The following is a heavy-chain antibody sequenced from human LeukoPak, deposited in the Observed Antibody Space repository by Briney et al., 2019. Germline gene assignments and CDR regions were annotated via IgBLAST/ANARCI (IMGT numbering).Heavy chain of an antibody. J-gene: IGHJ4*02. CDR1: GGTFNSYA. V-gene: IGHV1-69*06. D-gene: IGHD3-10*01. Sequence: SARVSCEASGGTFNSYAISWVRQAPGQGLEWMGGIIPIFGTANYAQKFQGRVTITADKSTSTAYMELSSLRSEDTAVYYCARYGSGSYYYDYWGQGTLVTVSS. CDR2: IIPIFGTA. CDR3: ARYGSGSYYYDY.